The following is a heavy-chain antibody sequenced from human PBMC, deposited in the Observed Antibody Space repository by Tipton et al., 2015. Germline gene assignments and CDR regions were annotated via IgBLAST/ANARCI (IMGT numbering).Heavy chain of an antibody. D-gene: IGHD6-19*01. CDR3: ARQAPIAVAASNWFDP. J-gene: IGHJ5*02. Sequence: TLSLTCTVSSGSISTGDDYWTWIRQLSGKGLEWIGNVYSSGSTYYNPSLKSRVTISADTSKNQFSLKLSSVTAADTAVYYCARQAPIAVAASNWFDPWGQGTLVTVSS. V-gene: IGHV4-31*03. CDR1: SGSISTGDDY. CDR2: VYSSGST.